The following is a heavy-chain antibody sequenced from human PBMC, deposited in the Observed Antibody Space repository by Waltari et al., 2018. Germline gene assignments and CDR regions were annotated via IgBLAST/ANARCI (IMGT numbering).Heavy chain of an antibody. V-gene: IGHV1-69*01. CDR3: ARGVGELLLGGNYYYYGMDV. J-gene: IGHJ6*02. D-gene: IGHD1-26*01. Sequence: QVQLVQSGAEVKKPGSSVKVSCKASGGTFSSYAISWVRQAPGQGLGWLGGISPIFGTANYAQKFQGRVTITADESTSTAYMELRSLRSEDTAVYYCARGVGELLLGGNYYYYGMDVWGQGTTVTVSS. CDR2: ISPIFGTA. CDR1: GGTFSSYA.